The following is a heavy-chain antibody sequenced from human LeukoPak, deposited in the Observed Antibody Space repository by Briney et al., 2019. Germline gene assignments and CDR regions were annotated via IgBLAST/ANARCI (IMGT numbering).Heavy chain of an antibody. Sequence: PSETLSLTYAVSGYSISSGYFWAWIRQPPGKGLDWFGNIYHSGSTYYNPSLKSRVTISVDTSKNQFSLKLSSVTAADTAVYYSARYYYDSSGYYWGNVDYWGQGTLVTVSS. CDR1: GYSISSGYF. D-gene: IGHD3-22*01. CDR3: ARYYYDSSGYYWGNVDY. V-gene: IGHV4-38-2*01. CDR2: IYHSGST. J-gene: IGHJ4*02.